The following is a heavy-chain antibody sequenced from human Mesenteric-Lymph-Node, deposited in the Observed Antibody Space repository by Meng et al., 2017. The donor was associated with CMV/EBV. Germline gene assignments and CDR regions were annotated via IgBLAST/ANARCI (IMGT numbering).Heavy chain of an antibody. CDR2: IYSSGTT. Sequence: GGSLRLSCAASGFTVSSSYMSWVRQAPGKGLEWVSVIYSSGTTYYADSVKGRFTISRDNFKNTLYLQMNSLRPQDTAVYYCASRSGSSWTAFDMWGQGTLVTVSS. CDR3: ASRSGSSWTAFDM. V-gene: IGHV3-66*02. J-gene: IGHJ3*02. D-gene: IGHD1-26*01. CDR1: GFTVSSSY.